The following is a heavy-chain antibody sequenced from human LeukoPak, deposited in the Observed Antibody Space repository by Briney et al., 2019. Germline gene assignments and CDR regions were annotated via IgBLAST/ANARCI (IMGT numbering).Heavy chain of an antibody. CDR2: IYYSGST. CDR3: ARYSGSYFDDNSFDY. D-gene: IGHD1-26*01. Sequence: PSETLSLTCTVSGGSISSGSSYWGWIRQPPGKGLEWIASIYYSGSTYYNPSLKSRVTISVDTSKNQFSLELSSVTAADTAVYYCARYSGSYFDDNSFDYWGQGTLVTVSS. V-gene: IGHV4-39*01. CDR1: GGSISSGSSY. J-gene: IGHJ4*02.